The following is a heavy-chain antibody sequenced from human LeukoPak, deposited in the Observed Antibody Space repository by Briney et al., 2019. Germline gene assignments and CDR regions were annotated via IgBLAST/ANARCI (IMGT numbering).Heavy chain of an antibody. J-gene: IGHJ4*02. CDR3: ARSKGLVSSAFDY. D-gene: IGHD2-21*01. CDR2: IYPGGSDT. V-gene: IGHV5-51*01. CDR1: GYRFTSHW. Sequence: GDSLQISCTGSGYRFTSHWIGWVRQMPGKGLEWMGIIYPGGSDTRYSPSFQGQVTISADKYNSAIVYLQWSGLEASDTAMYYCARSKGLVSSAFDYWGPGTLVTVSS.